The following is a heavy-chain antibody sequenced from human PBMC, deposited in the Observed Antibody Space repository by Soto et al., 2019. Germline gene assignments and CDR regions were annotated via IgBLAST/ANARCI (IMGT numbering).Heavy chain of an antibody. J-gene: IGHJ4*02. CDR3: AKDPTRVVAATG. CDR1: GVTFSSYA. V-gene: IGHV3-23*01. Sequence: GGSLRLSCAASGVTFSSYAMSWVRQAPGKGLEWVSAISGSGGSTYYADSVKGRFAISRDNSKNTLYLQMNSLRAEDTAVYYCAKDPTRVVAATGWGQGTLVTVSS. D-gene: IGHD2-15*01. CDR2: ISGSGGST.